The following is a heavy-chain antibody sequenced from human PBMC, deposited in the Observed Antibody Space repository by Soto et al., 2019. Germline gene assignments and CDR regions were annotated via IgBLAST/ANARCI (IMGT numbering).Heavy chain of an antibody. CDR3: TTDLTFLLEPPDFDY. CDR2: IKSKTDGGTT. J-gene: IGHJ4*02. V-gene: IGHV3-15*01. D-gene: IGHD1-1*01. Sequence: PVGSLRLSCAASGFTFSNAWMSWVRQAPGKGLEWVGRIKSKTDGGTTDYAAPVKGRFTISRDDSKNTLYLQMNSLKTEDTAVYYCTTDLTFLLEPPDFDYWGQGTLVTVS. CDR1: GFTFSNAW.